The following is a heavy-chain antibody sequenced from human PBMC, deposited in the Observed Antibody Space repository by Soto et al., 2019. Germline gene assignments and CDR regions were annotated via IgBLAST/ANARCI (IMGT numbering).Heavy chain of an antibody. J-gene: IGHJ4*02. CDR2: ISSSSSYI. V-gene: IGHV3-21*01. D-gene: IGHD3-3*01. Sequence: PGGSLRLSCAASGFTFSSYIMNWVRQSPGKGLEWVSSISSSSSYIYYADSVKGRFTISRDNAKNSLYLQMNSLRAEDTAVYYCARQAGVDFWSGYYGSSSQGFDYWGQATLVTVSS. CDR3: ARQAGVDFWSGYYGSSSQGFDY. CDR1: GFTFSSYI.